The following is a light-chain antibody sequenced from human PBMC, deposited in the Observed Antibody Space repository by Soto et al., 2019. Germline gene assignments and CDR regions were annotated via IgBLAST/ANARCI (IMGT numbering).Light chain of an antibody. CDR2: DTS. Sequence: EMVMTQSPATLSVSPGARAPLSCRASQSVSSKLAWYQQKPGQAPRLLIYDTSTRATGIPARFSGSGSGTEFTLTISSLQSEDFAVYYCQQYSNWPPITFGQGTRLEIK. CDR3: QQYSNWPPIT. J-gene: IGKJ5*01. V-gene: IGKV3-15*01. CDR1: QSVSSK.